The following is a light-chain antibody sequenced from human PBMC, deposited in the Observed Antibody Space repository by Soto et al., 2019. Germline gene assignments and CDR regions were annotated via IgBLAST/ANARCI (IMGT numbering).Light chain of an antibody. CDR1: QRVSSN. CDR2: GAS. J-gene: IGKJ1*01. CDR3: QQYNNWPPMS. V-gene: IGKV3D-15*01. Sequence: EIVMTQSPATLSVSPGERATLSCRASQRVSSNLAWYQQKPGQAPRLLIYGASTRATSIPARFSGSGSGTDFALTISSLQSEDFAVYYCQQYNNWPPMSFGQGTKVEIK.